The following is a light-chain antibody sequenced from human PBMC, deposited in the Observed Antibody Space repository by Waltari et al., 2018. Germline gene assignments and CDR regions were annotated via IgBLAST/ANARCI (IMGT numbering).Light chain of an antibody. V-gene: IGLV1-44*01. Sequence: QSVLTQPSSASGTPGPRVTISCSGRASNIGGNVVNWYQQFPGKAPKLVIYRNYQRPSGVPDRYSGTKSGTSASLAISGLQSEDEADYCCAAWDDRPSGHWVFGGGTKVTVL. J-gene: IGLJ3*02. CDR1: ASNIGGNV. CDR2: RNY. CDR3: AAWDDRPSGHWV.